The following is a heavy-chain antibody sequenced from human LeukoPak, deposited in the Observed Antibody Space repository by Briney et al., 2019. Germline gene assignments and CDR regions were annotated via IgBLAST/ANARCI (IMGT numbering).Heavy chain of an antibody. V-gene: IGHV3-21*01. Sequence: GGSLRLSCAASGFTFSSYSMNWVRQAPGKGLEWVSSISSSSSYIYYADSVKGRFTISRDNAKNSLYLQMNSLRAEDTAVYYCARVRVRGEGITGTSYYYYYYMDVWGKGTTVTVSS. J-gene: IGHJ6*03. D-gene: IGHD1-20*01. CDR1: GFTFSSYS. CDR2: ISSSSSYI. CDR3: ARVRVRGEGITGTSYYYYYYMDV.